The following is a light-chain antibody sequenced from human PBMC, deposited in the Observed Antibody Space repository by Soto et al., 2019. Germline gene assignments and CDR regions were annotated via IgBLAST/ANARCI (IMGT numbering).Light chain of an antibody. V-gene: IGKV1-17*01. Sequence: DIQMTQSPSSLSASVGDRVIITCRASQGISYALGWYQQKPGKVPKRLIYSASSLQNGVPSRFSGSGSETVFTLTISSLQPEDFATYFCLQHSDYPFTFGQGTRLEI. CDR1: QGISYA. CDR2: SAS. J-gene: IGKJ2*01. CDR3: LQHSDYPFT.